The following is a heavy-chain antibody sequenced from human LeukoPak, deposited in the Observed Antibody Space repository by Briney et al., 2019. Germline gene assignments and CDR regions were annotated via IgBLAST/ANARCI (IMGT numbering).Heavy chain of an antibody. J-gene: IGHJ4*02. CDR3: ARLSGYSSSWQGGDDY. V-gene: IGHV1-24*01. Sequence: ASVKVSCKVSGYTLTELSMHWVRQAPGKGLEWMGGFDPEDGETIYAQKFQGRVTMTRDMSTSTVYMELSSLRSEDTAVYYCARLSGYSSSWQGGDDYWGQGTLVTVSS. CDR1: GYTLTELS. CDR2: FDPEDGET. D-gene: IGHD6-13*01.